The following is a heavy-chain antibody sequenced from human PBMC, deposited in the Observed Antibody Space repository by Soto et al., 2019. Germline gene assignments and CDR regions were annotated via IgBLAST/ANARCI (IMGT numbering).Heavy chain of an antibody. D-gene: IGHD6-13*01. J-gene: IGHJ6*02. V-gene: IGHV4-4*02. CDR1: GGSLSSSNW. CDR2: IYHSGST. CDR3: ARELQLLVLVPYYYGMEV. Sequence: SETLSLTCAVSGGSLSSSNWWSWVRQPPGKGLEWIGEIYHSGSTNYNPSLKSRVTISVDKSKNQFSLKLSSVTAADTAVYYCARELQLLVLVPYYYGMEVWGQGTTVTVSS.